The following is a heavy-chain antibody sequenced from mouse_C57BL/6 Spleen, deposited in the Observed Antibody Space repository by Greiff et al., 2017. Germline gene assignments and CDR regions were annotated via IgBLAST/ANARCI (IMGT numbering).Heavy chain of an antibody. Sequence: VQLQQSGPGLVQPSQSLSITCTVSGFSLTSYGVHWVRQSPGKGLEWLGVIWRGGSTDYNAAFMSRLSITKDNSKSQVFFKMNSLQADDTAIYYCANPYYDYDSGFAYWGQGTLVTVSA. CDR1: GFSLTSYG. J-gene: IGHJ3*01. D-gene: IGHD2-4*01. V-gene: IGHV2-5*01. CDR3: ANPYYDYDSGFAY. CDR2: IWRGGST.